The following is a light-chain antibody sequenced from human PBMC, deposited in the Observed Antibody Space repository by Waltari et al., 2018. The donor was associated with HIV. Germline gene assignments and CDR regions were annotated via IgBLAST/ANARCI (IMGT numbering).Light chain of an antibody. CDR1: SYTNGGFTY. V-gene: IGLV2-14*01. Sequence: QSALTQPAPVSGSPGQSITISCVASSYTNGGFTYVHWYQQHPGKAPKVIIYEVNNRPSGVSLRFSGSKSGNTASLTISGLQIEDEADYYCSSNTDSSTALFGGGTKLSVL. J-gene: IGLJ2*01. CDR3: SSNTDSSTAL. CDR2: EVN.